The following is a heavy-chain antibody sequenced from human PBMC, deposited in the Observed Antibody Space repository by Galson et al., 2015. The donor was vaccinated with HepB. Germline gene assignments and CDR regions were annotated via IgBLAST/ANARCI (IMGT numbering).Heavy chain of an antibody. CDR3: ARDAVGVWFGEVLTASHRCDP. J-gene: IGHJ5*02. Sequence: SVKVSCKASGGTFSSYAISWVRQAPGQGLEWMGGIIPIFGTANYAQKFQGRVTITADESTSTAYMELSSLRSEDTAVYYCARDAVGVWFGEVLTASHRCDPCGQGTLVTVSS. D-gene: IGHD3-10*01. V-gene: IGHV1-69*13. CDR2: IIPIFGTA. CDR1: GGTFSSYA.